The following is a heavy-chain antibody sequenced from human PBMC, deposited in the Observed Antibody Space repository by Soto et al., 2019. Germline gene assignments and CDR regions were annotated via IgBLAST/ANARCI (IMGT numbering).Heavy chain of an antibody. CDR3: ASVRGGYYYAMDV. CDR1: GGSISSSNW. J-gene: IGHJ6*02. D-gene: IGHD3-10*02. V-gene: IGHV4-4*02. Sequence: QVQLQESGPGLVKPSGTLSLTCAVSGGSISSSNWWSWVRQPPGKGLEWIGEIYHSGSTNYNPALKSGVTISVDNSKNPFSLKLSSVTAADTAVYYCASVRGGYYYAMDVWGQGTTVTVSS. CDR2: IYHSGST.